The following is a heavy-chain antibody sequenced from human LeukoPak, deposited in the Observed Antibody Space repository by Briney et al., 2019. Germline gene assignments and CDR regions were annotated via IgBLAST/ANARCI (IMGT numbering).Heavy chain of an antibody. Sequence: GESLKISCKGSGYSFTNYWIGWVRQMPGKGLEWMGIIYPGDSNTRYGPSFQGQVTISVDKSVTTAYLQWSSLKASDTAVYYCATGRYCSGGTCYSSLDFWGQGTLVTVSS. D-gene: IGHD2-15*01. CDR2: IYPGDSNT. J-gene: IGHJ4*01. V-gene: IGHV5-51*01. CDR3: ATGRYCSGGTCYSSLDF. CDR1: GYSFTNYW.